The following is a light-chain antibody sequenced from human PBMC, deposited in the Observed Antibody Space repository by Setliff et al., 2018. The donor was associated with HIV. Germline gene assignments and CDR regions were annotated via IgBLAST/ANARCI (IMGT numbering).Light chain of an antibody. J-gene: IGLJ3*02. CDR1: SSDVGAYNY. V-gene: IGLV2-23*02. CDR3: SSYASSNTLV. CDR2: DVS. Sequence: QSALTQPASVSGSPGQSITISCTGTSSDVGAYNYVSWYQQHPGKAPKLMIYDVSKRPSGVFNRFSGSKSGNTASLTISGLQAEDEADYYCSSYASSNTLVFGGGTKVTVL.